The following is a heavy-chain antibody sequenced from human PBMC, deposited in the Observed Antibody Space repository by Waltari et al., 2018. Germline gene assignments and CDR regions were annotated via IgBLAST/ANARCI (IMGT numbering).Heavy chain of an antibody. V-gene: IGHV4-39*02. CDR3: ATYIGASIGTAAFDV. CDR1: GGSITSNRHY. J-gene: IGHJ3*01. CDR2: MSYIGAT. Sequence: QLQLQESGPGLGKPSETLSLTCIASGGSITSNRHYWAWIRQPPGQGLEWIGTMSYIGATYSSPSLKSRVTVSRDTSKNHLSLKLDSVTAADTAVYYCATYIGASIGTAAFDVWGQGTMVTVSS. D-gene: IGHD5-12*01.